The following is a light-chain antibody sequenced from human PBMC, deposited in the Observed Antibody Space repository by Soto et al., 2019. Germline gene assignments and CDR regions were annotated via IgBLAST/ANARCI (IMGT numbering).Light chain of an antibody. CDR1: QSISIL. Sequence: DIQMTQSPSTLSASVGDRVTITCRASQSISILLAWYQQKPVKAPKLLIYDASSLESGVPSTFSGSGSGTEFTLTTSSLQPDDFATYYCQQYNSYLLTFGGGTKVEIK. J-gene: IGKJ4*01. V-gene: IGKV1-5*01. CDR2: DAS. CDR3: QQYNSYLLT.